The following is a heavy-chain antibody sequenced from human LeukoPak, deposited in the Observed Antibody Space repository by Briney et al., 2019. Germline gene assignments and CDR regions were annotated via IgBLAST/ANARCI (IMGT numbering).Heavy chain of an antibody. CDR1: GGSISSYY. J-gene: IGHJ3*02. CDR3: ARQGYDILTGYIDAFDI. D-gene: IGHD3-9*01. V-gene: IGHV4-59*08. CDR2: ISYSGGT. Sequence: SETLSLTCTVSGGSISSYYWSWIRQPPGKGLEWIGYISYSGGTNYNPSLKSRVTISIDTSKNQFSLKLRSVTAADTAIYYCARQGYDILTGYIDAFDIWGQGTMVTVSS.